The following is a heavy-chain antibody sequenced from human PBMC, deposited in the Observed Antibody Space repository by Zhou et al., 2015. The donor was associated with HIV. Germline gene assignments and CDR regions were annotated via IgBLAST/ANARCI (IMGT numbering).Heavy chain of an antibody. CDR1: GGTFSTYA. J-gene: IGHJ4*02. Sequence: QVQLVQSGAEVKKPGSSVKVSCKASGGTFSTYAISWVRQAPGEGLEWMGGIIPIYGTPHYAQNFQGRVTITADESTSTAYMELSSLRSEDTAVYYCARSLSYGSGIEWFVYGYWGQGTLVTVSS. V-gene: IGHV1-69*12. D-gene: IGHD3-10*01. CDR3: ARSLSYGSGIEWFVYGY. CDR2: IIPIYGTP.